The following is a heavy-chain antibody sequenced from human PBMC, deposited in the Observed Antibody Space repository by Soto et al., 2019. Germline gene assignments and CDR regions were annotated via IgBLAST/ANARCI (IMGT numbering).Heavy chain of an antibody. Sequence: QVQLQESGPGLVKPSQPLSLTCTVSGGSLSSGGYYWSWIRQHPGKGLEWIGYIYYIGGTFYNPSLKRRFTISLDTSKNQFSLKLGSVTAADTAVSYGARSSDYWGQASMVTVSS. CDR1: GGSLSSGGYY. D-gene: IGHD2-2*01. V-gene: IGHV4-31*03. CDR2: IYYIGGT. CDR3: ARSSDY. J-gene: IGHJ4*02.